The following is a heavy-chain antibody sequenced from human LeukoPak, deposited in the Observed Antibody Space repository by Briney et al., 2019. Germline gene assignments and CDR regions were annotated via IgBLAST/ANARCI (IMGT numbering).Heavy chain of an antibody. V-gene: IGHV3-7*01. CDR1: GFTFSDYW. J-gene: IGHJ6*03. Sequence: GGSLRLSCAASGFTFSDYWMHWVRQVPGKGLEWVANINQDGGVTYYVDSVRGRFTISRDNAKNSLYLQMNSLRVEDTALYYCARRYMDVWGKGTTVTVSS. CDR2: INQDGGVT. CDR3: ARRYMDV.